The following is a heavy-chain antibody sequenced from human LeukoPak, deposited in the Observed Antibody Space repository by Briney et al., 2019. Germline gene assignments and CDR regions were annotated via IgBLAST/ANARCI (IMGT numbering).Heavy chain of an antibody. J-gene: IGHJ4*02. CDR3: AKDVRRGLYYFES. CDR2: ISDGGGDR. Sequence: GGSLRLSCAASGFTFSNYAMSWVRQAPGKGLEWVSAISDGGGDRYCADSVRGRFSISRDNSKNTVYLQVNSLRAEDTAVYYCAKDVRRGLYYFESWGQGTLVTVSS. V-gene: IGHV3-23*01. CDR1: GFTFSNYA. D-gene: IGHD3/OR15-3a*01.